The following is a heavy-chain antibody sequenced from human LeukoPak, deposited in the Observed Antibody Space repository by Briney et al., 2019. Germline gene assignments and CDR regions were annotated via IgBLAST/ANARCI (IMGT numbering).Heavy chain of an antibody. D-gene: IGHD2-8*01. CDR1: GGSISSGSYY. Sequence: PSETLSLTCTVSGGSISSGSYYWRWIRQPAGQGLEYIGRMYTSGSTNYNPSLKSRVTISVDTSKNQFSLKLSSVTAADTAVYYCAKDRCSNGVGCYYYYMDVWGKGTTVTISS. V-gene: IGHV4-61*02. CDR2: MYTSGST. CDR3: AKDRCSNGVGCYYYYMDV. J-gene: IGHJ6*03.